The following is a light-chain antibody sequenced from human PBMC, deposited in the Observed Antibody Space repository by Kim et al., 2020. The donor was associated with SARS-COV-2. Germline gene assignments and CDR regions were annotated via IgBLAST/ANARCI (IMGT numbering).Light chain of an antibody. V-gene: IGKV3-20*01. CDR1: RTVFARN. Sequence: SPGDRATLACRASRTVFARNLIWYQQKPGQAPRVLLCGASTRATGVPGRFSGSGSGADFILTITRLEPDDFAVYYCQQIDSSLWTFGQGTKVDIK. CDR3: QQIDSSLWT. CDR2: GAS. J-gene: IGKJ1*01.